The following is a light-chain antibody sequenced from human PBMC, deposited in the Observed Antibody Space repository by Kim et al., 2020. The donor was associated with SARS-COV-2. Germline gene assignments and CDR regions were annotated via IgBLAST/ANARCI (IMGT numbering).Light chain of an antibody. V-gene: IGKV3-20*01. CDR1: QSVTNNY. J-gene: IGKJ2*01. CDR3: QQYGSTPYT. Sequence: LSPGERATLSCRASQSVTNNYLGWYQKKPGQAPRLLMYGASSRATDIPDRFSGSGSRKDFTLTISRLEPEDFAVYYCQQYGSTPYTFGQGTKREI. CDR2: GAS.